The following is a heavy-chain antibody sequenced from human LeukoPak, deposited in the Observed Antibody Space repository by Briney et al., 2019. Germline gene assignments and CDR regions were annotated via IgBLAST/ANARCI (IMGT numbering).Heavy chain of an antibody. CDR1: GGSISSYY. D-gene: IGHD2-15*01. J-gene: IGHJ4*02. Sequence: SETLSLTCTVSGGSISSYYWSWIRQPPGKGLEWVGYIYSSGSTIYNPSLKSRVTISVDTSKNQFSLKLSSVTAADTAVYYCARLRRGTLYYFDYWGQGTLVTVSS. CDR2: IYSSGST. CDR3: ARLRRGTLYYFDY. V-gene: IGHV4-59*08.